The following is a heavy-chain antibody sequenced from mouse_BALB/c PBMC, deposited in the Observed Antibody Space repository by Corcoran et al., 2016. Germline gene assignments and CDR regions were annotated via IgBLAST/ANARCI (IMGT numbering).Heavy chain of an antibody. Sequence: EVQLQQSGVELVKPGASDKLSCTASGFNIKDTYRHWVKQRPEQGLEGIGRIDSANGNTQYDPKFQGKATITADTTSNTAYLQLSSLTSEDTAVYYGARWDWYLDVWGAGTTVTVSS. J-gene: IGHJ1*01. CDR1: GFNIKDTY. CDR2: IDSANGNT. CDR3: ARWDWYLDV. V-gene: IGHV14-3*02.